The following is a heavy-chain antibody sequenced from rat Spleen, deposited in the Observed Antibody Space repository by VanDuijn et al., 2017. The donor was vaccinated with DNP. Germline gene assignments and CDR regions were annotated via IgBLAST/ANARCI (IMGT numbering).Heavy chain of an antibody. CDR1: GFTFSSYW. CDR3: AKGVIRGDYAMDA. Sequence: EVQLVETGGGLVQPGRSLKLSCVASGFTFSSYWMYWVRQAPGQGLEWVASITTDGGGTYYPDSVKGRFTISRDNADNTVYLQMISLRSEDTATYYCAKGVIRGDYAMDAWGQGTSVTVSS. CDR2: ITTDGGGT. D-gene: IGHD4-4*01. V-gene: IGHV5-58*01. J-gene: IGHJ4*01.